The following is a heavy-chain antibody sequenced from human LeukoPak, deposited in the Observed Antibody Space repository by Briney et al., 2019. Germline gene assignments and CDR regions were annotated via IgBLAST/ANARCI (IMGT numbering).Heavy chain of an antibody. CDR1: GFTFSNYA. CDR2: ISGSGGSS. J-gene: IGHJ4*02. D-gene: IGHD6-13*01. CDR3: AKDRETTASGTFDY. V-gene: IGHV3-23*01. Sequence: GGSLRLSCAASGFTFSNYAMNWVREAPGKGLEWVSAISGSGGSSYYADSVKGGFTISRDNSNNTLYLQMNSLRAEDTGVYYCAKDRETTASGTFDYWGQGTLVTVSS.